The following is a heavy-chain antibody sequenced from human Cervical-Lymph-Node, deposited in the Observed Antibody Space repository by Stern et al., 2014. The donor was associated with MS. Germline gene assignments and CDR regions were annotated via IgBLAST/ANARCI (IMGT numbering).Heavy chain of an antibody. CDR3: ARDLVWFGELDWGAMDV. D-gene: IGHD3-10*01. V-gene: IGHV3-30-3*01. Sequence: EQLVESGGGVVQPGRALRLSCAATGFNFSSYAMQWVRQAPGKGLEWVAVISYDGSKAYYTESVKGRFTVSRDNSKNTLFLQVSSLRPEDTAEYYCARDLVWFGELDWGAMDVWGHGTTVTVSS. CDR2: ISYDGSKA. CDR1: GFNFSSYA. J-gene: IGHJ6*02.